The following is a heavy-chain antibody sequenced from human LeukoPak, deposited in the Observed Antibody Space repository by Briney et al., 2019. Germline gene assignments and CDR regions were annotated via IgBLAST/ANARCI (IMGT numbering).Heavy chain of an antibody. CDR3: ARDRQGSSSVYYYYGMDV. D-gene: IGHD6-6*01. CDR1: GGSISSYY. J-gene: IGHJ6*02. V-gene: IGHV4-59*01. CDR2: IYYSGST. Sequence: PSETLPFTRTVSGGSISSYYWSWIRQPPGKGLEWIGYIYYSGSTNYNPSLKSRVTKSVDTSKNQFSLKLSSVTAADTAVYYCARDRQGSSSVYYYYGMDVWGRGSTVTVPS.